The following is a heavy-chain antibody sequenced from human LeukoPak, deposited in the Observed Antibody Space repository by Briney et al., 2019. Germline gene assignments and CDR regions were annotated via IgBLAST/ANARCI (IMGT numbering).Heavy chain of an antibody. CDR1: GGTFSSYA. D-gene: IGHD4-23*01. V-gene: IGHV1-69*05. CDR3: ARVIHPGGGNDY. J-gene: IGHJ4*02. CDR2: IIPIFGTA. Sequence: GASVKVSCKASGGTFSSYAISWVRQAPGQGLEWMGGIIPIFGTANYAQKFQGRVTITTDESTSTAYMELSSLRSEDTAVYYCARVIHPGGGNDYWGQGTLVTVSS.